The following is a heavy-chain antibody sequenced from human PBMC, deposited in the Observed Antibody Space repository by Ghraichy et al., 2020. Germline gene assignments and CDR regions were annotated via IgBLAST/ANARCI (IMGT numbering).Heavy chain of an antibody. CDR2: ISSSSSTI. Sequence: GGSLRLSCAASGFTFSSYSMNWVRQAPGKGLEWVSYISSSSSTIYYADSVKGRFTISRDNAKNSLYLQMNSLRDEDTAVYYCARAGYCSSTSCHYYYYGMDVWGQGPTVTVSS. CDR1: GFTFSSYS. V-gene: IGHV3-48*02. CDR3: ARAGYCSSTSCHYYYYGMDV. J-gene: IGHJ6*02. D-gene: IGHD2-2*01.